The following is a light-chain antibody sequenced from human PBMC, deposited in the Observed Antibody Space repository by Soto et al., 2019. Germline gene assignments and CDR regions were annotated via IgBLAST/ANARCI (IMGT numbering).Light chain of an antibody. CDR2: KVS. CDR3: MQTAHWPPYT. CDR1: RSLVHTDGSTY. V-gene: IGKV2-30*02. J-gene: IGKJ2*01. Sequence: DVVMTQSPLSLPVTLGQPASISCRSSRSLVHTDGSTYLNWFQQRPGQSPRRLIFKVSNRDPGVPDRFSGSGSGTDFTLTITRVEAEDVAVYYCMQTAHWPPYTFGQGTKLEIK.